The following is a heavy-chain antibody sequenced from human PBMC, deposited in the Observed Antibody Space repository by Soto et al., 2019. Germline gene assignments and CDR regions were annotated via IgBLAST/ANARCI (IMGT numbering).Heavy chain of an antibody. V-gene: IGHV1-2*02. CDR2: INPNSGGT. Sequence: QVQLVQSGAEVKKPGASVKVFGKASGYTFTGYYMHWVRQAHGQGLEWMGWINPNSGGTKYPQKIQGRVTMTRDTFITTAYMSLTGLKSDDTAVYYCARDLAKGGGSAGFDYWGHGTLVAVSS. J-gene: IGHJ4*01. CDR3: ARDLAKGGGSAGFDY. D-gene: IGHD2-15*01. CDR1: GYTFTGYY.